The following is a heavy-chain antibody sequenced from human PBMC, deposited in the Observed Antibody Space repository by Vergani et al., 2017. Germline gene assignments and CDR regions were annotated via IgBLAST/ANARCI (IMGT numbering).Heavy chain of an antibody. V-gene: IGHV3-23*01. CDR3: AKSQLPRWWYYGMDV. D-gene: IGHD2-2*01. Sequence: EVQLLEFGGGLVQPGGSLRLSCAASGFTFSSYAMSWVRQAPGKGLEWVSAISGSGGSTYYADSVKGRFTISRDNSKNTLYLQMNSLRAEDTAVYYCAKSQLPRWWYYGMDVWGQGTTVTVSS. J-gene: IGHJ6*02. CDR1: GFTFSSYA. CDR2: ISGSGGST.